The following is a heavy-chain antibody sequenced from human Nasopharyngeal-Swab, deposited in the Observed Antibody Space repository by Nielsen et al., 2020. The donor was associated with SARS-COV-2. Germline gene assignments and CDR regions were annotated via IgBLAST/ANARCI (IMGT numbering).Heavy chain of an antibody. CDR3: AREDRGYCSGGSCYKNFDY. CDR1: GYTFTSYG. J-gene: IGHJ4*02. V-gene: IGHV1-18*01. Sequence: ASVKVSCKASGYTFTSYGISWVRQAPGQGLEWMGWISAYNSNTNYAQKLQGRVTMTTDTSTSTAYMELRSLRSDDTAVYYCAREDRGYCSGGSCYKNFDYWGQGTLVTVSS. D-gene: IGHD2-15*01. CDR2: ISAYNSNT.